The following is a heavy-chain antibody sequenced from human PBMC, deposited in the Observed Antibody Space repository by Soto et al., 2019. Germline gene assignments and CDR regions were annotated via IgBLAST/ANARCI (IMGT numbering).Heavy chain of an antibody. CDR1: GFTFSGSA. V-gene: IGHV3-73*01. D-gene: IGHD6-13*01. J-gene: IGHJ4*02. Sequence: EVPLVESGGGLVQPGGSLKLSCAASGFTFSGSAMHWVRQASGKGLEWVGRIRSKANSYATAYAASVKGRFTISRDDSKNTAYLQMNSLKTEDTAVYYCTSTRYSSSWTGLGNYWGQGTLVTVSS. CDR3: TSTRYSSSWTGLGNY. CDR2: IRSKANSYAT.